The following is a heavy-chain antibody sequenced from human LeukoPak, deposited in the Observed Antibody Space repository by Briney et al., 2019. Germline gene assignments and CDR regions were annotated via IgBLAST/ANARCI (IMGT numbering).Heavy chain of an antibody. CDR2: IIPILGIA. CDR1: GGTFSSYA. D-gene: IGHD5-18*01. Sequence: ASVKVSCKASGGTFSSYAISWVRQAPGQGLEWMGRIIPILGIANYAQKFQGRVTITADKSTSTAYMELSSLRSEDTAVYYCARDPQRIQPHAPYYYYYGMDVWGQGTTVTVSS. CDR3: ARDPQRIQPHAPYYYYYGMDV. J-gene: IGHJ6*02. V-gene: IGHV1-69*04.